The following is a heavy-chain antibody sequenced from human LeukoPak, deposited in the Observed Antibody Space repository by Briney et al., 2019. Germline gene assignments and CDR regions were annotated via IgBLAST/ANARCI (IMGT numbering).Heavy chain of an antibody. J-gene: IGHJ4*02. Sequence: PGGSLRLSCAASGFTFSSYGMNWVRQAPGKGLEWVAVISYDGSKKYYVDSVKGRFTISRDNSKNTLYLQINSLRAEDTAVYYCAKDRVAEASYFDYWGQGTRVTVSS. CDR3: AKDRVAEASYFDY. D-gene: IGHD3-3*01. V-gene: IGHV3-30*18. CDR2: ISYDGSKK. CDR1: GFTFSSYG.